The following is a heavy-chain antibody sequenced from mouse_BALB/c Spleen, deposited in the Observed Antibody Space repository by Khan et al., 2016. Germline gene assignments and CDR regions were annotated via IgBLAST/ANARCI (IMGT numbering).Heavy chain of an antibody. J-gene: IGHJ4*01. CDR3: ARLRRVYAMDY. D-gene: IGHD2-12*01. CDR1: GYSITSGYY. CDR2: ISYDGSK. Sequence: EVQLRESGPGLVKPSQSLSLTCSVTGYSITSGYYWNWIRQFPGNNLEWMGYISYDGSKNYNPSLKNRISIARDTSKNQFFLKLNSVTTEDTATYYCARLRRVYAMDYWGQGTSVTVSS. V-gene: IGHV3-6*02.